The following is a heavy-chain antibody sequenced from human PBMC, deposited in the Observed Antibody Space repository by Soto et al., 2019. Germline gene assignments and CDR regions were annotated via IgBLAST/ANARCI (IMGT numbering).Heavy chain of an antibody. J-gene: IGHJ6*02. CDR2: INHSGST. CDR3: ARGYSSSWYYYYYGMDV. D-gene: IGHD6-13*01. CDR1: GGSFSGYY. V-gene: IGHV4-34*01. Sequence: SETLSLTCAVYGGSFSGYYWSWIRQPPGKGLEWIGEINHSGSTNYNPSLKSRVTISVDTSKNQFSLKLSSVTAADTAVYYCARGYSSSWYYYYYGMDVWGQGTTVTVSS.